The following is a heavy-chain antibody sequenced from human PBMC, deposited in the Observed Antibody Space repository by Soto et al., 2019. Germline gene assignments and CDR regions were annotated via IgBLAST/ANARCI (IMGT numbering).Heavy chain of an antibody. CDR1: GFTFSNYA. D-gene: IGHD3-22*01. CDR3: ARDQGNAMIIVVTDHAPDS. Sequence: QVQLVESGGGVVQPGRSLRLSCAASGFTFSNYAMHWVRQAPGKGLEWVAVISYDGSNKYYSDSVKGRFTISRDNSKDTLYLQMNGLRAEDTALYYCARDQGNAMIIVVTDHAPDSWGQGTLVTVSS. J-gene: IGHJ4*02. CDR2: ISYDGSNK. V-gene: IGHV3-30-3*01.